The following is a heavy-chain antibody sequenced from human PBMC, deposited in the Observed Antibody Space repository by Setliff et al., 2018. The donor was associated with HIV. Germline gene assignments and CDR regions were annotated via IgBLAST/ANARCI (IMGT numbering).Heavy chain of an antibody. CDR1: GCTFTTYG. V-gene: IGHV1-18*01. Sequence: ASVKVSCKASGCTFTTYGFNWVRQAPGQGLEWMGWISASSDNTNYAQKFQGRVTLITDTSTNTVYMELRSLRSDDTAVYFCARGQLDRHLRSDVPFDIWGQGTMVTVSS. CDR2: ISASSDNT. J-gene: IGHJ3*02. CDR3: ARGQLDRHLRSDVPFDI. D-gene: IGHD1-1*01.